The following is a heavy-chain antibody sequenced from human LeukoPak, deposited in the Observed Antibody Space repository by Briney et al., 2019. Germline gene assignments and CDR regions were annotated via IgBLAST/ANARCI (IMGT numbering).Heavy chain of an antibody. D-gene: IGHD2-8*01. J-gene: IGHJ4*02. Sequence: GGSLRLSCVPSGFTFSSYSFDWVRQAPGKGLEWVSYIDRRSESMYYARSVRGRFTISRDNAKNSLYLQMDSLGVEDTAVYYCARDFTSGLYPFDYWGPGTLVTVSS. V-gene: IGHV3-48*01. CDR3: ARDFTSGLYPFDY. CDR2: IDRRSESM. CDR1: GFTFSSYS.